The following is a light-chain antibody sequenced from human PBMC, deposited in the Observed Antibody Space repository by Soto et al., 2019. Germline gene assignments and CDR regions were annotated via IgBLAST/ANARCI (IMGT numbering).Light chain of an antibody. V-gene: IGKV3-11*01. CDR2: GAS. CDR1: QSVSSN. Sequence: EIVMTQSPATLSVSPGERATLSCRASQSVSSNLAWYQQKPGQAPRLLIYGASSRATGIPDRFSGSGSGTDFTLTISSLEPEDSAVYYCQQRSNWPSLTFGGGTKVDIK. J-gene: IGKJ4*01. CDR3: QQRSNWPSLT.